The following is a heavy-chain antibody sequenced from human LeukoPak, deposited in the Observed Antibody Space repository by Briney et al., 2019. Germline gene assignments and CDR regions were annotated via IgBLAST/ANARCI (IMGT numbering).Heavy chain of an antibody. CDR3: ARGHYGDYYY. J-gene: IGHJ4*02. V-gene: IGHV1-18*01. Sequence: ASVKVSCKASGYTFTSYAFRWVRQAPGQGLEWMGWISAYNGNTNYAQKFQGRVTMTTDTSTSTAYMELRSLRSDDTAVYYCARGHYGDYYYWGQGTLVTVSS. CDR2: ISAYNGNT. CDR1: GYTFTSYA. D-gene: IGHD4-17*01.